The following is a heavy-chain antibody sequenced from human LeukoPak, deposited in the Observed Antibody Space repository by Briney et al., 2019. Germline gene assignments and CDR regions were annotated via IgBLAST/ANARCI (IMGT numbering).Heavy chain of an antibody. CDR3: ARDPAQGIDY. J-gene: IGHJ4*02. Sequence: PGGSLRLSCAASGFTFSSHEMNWVRQAPGKGLEWLSYISGGGSKIYYADSVQGRFTISRDNAKNSLYLQLNSLRAEDTAVYYCARDPAQGIDYWGQGTLVTVSS. D-gene: IGHD6-13*01. V-gene: IGHV3-48*03. CDR1: GFTFSSHE. CDR2: ISGGGSKI.